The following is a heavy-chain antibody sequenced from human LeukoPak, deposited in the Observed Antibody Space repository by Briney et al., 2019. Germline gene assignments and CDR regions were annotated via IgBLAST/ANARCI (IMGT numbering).Heavy chain of an antibody. D-gene: IGHD1-1*01. CDR1: GFTFSSYG. Sequence: GSLRLSCAASGFTFSSYGMHWIRQPPGKGLEWIGTIHYSGTTHYNRSLKSRVTLSVDTSKNQFSLRLSSVTAADTAVYYCARRTTESYSDYWGQGTLVTVST. V-gene: IGHV4-39*01. J-gene: IGHJ4*02. CDR3: ARRTTESYSDY. CDR2: IHYSGTT.